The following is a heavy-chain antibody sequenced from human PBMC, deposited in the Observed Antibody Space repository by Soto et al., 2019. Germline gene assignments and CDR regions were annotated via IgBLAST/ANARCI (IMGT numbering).Heavy chain of an antibody. J-gene: IGHJ6*02. CDR1: GYTFTAYH. CDR2: INPKFGDT. V-gene: IGHV1-2*02. CDR3: ARNMDYYYGRGSGNGHGV. Sequence: QVRLVQSVAAAKEPGDSVMVSCEASGYTFTAYHIHWVRQAPGQGLEWMGWINPKFGDTGYAQDLQGRVSMTCDMSISKVYMELSRLTSDDTAIDYCARNMDYYYGRGSGNGHGVWGQGTTVTVFS. D-gene: IGHD3-10*02.